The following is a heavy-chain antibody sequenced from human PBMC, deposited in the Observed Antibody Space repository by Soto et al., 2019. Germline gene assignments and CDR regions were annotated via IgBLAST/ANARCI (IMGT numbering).Heavy chain of an antibody. J-gene: IGHJ4*02. V-gene: IGHV1-58*01. CDR1: GFTFTSSA. CDR3: AAAGNYWNYPQN. Sequence: VASVKVSCKASGFTFTSSAVQWVRQARGQRLEWIGWIVVGSGNTNYAQKFQERVTITRDMSTSTAYMGLSSLRSEDTAVYYCAAAGNYWNYPQNWGQGTLVTVSS. CDR2: IVVGSGNT. D-gene: IGHD1-7*01.